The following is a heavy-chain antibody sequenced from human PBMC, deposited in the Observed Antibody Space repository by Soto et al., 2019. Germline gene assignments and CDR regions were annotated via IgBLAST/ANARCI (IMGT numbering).Heavy chain of an antibody. V-gene: IGHV5-10-1*01. CDR2: IDPSDSYT. D-gene: IGHD5-18*01. J-gene: IGHJ6*02. CDR1: GYSFTSYW. Sequence: GESLKISCKGSGYSFTSYWISWVRQMPGKGLEWMGRIDPSDSYTNYSPSFQGHVTISADKSISTAYLQWSSLKASDTAMYYCARRAAMVSRTYYYYGMDVWGQGTTVTVSS. CDR3: ARRAAMVSRTYYYYGMDV.